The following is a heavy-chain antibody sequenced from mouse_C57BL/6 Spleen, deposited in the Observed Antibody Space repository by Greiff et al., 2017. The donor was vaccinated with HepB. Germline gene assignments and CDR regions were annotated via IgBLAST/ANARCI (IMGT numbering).Heavy chain of an antibody. CDR3: ARYGDYDAMDY. D-gene: IGHD1-1*02. CDR2: IHPNSGST. J-gene: IGHJ4*01. V-gene: IGHV1-64*01. CDR1: GYTFTSYW. Sequence: VQLQQSGAELVKPGASVKLSCKASGYTFTSYWMHWVKQRPGQGLEWIGMIHPNSGSTNYNEKFKSKATLTVDKSSSTAYMQLSSLTSEDSAVYYCARYGDYDAMDYWGQGTSVTVSS.